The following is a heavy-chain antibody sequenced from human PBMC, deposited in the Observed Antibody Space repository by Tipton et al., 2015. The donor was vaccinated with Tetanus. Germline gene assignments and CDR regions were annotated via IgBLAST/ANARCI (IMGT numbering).Heavy chain of an antibody. CDR3: ARGGHFSPFTY. CDR2: ISGGATST. V-gene: IGHV3-23*01. Sequence: SLRLSCAASGFTFSSYWMGWVRQAPGKGLEWVSSISGGATSTNTADSVKGRFTIYRDDSKNTLYLQMNSLRAEGTAVYYCARGGHFSPFTYWGQGVLVTVSS. J-gene: IGHJ4*02. D-gene: IGHD3-10*01. CDR1: GFTFSSYW.